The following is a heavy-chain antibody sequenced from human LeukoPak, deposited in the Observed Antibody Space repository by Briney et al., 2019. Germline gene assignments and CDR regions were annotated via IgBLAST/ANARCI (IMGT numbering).Heavy chain of an antibody. J-gene: IGHJ4*02. CDR1: GFTFSSYA. D-gene: IGHD1-26*01. Sequence: GGSLRLSCAASGFTFSSYAMHWVRQAPGKGLEYVSAISSNGGSTYYANSMKGRFTISRDNSKNTLYLQMGSLRAEDMAVYYCARDAEIVGATYFEYWGQGTLVTVSS. V-gene: IGHV3-64*01. CDR3: ARDAEIVGATYFEY. CDR2: ISSNGGST.